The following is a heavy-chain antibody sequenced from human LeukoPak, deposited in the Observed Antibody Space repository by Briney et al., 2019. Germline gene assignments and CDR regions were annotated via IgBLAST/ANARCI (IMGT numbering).Heavy chain of an antibody. Sequence: PGGSLRLSCAASGFTFSSYAMHWVRQAPGKGLEWVAVISYDGSNKYYADSVKGRFTISRDNSKNTLYLQMNSLRAKDTAVYYCAREGVVVVITTFDYWGQGTLVTVSS. V-gene: IGHV3-30-3*01. J-gene: IGHJ4*02. D-gene: IGHD3-22*01. CDR2: ISYDGSNK. CDR3: AREGVVVVITTFDY. CDR1: GFTFSSYA.